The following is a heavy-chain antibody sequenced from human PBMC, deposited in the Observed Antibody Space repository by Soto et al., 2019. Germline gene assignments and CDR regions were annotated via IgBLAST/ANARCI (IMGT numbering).Heavy chain of an antibody. J-gene: IGHJ6*02. CDR2: IIPIFGTA. V-gene: IGHV1-69*06. CDR3: ARVLIRQYYDFWSGYRFYYYYYGMDV. D-gene: IGHD3-3*01. CDR1: GGTFSSYA. Sequence: QVQLVQSGAEVKKPGSSVKVSCKASGGTFSSYAISWVRQAPGQGLEWMGGIIPIFGTATYAQKFQGRVTITADKSTSTAYMELSSLRSEDTAVYYCARVLIRQYYDFWSGYRFYYYYYGMDVWGQGTTVTVSS.